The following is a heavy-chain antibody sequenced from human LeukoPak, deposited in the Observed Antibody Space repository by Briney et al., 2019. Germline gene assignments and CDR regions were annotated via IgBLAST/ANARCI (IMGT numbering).Heavy chain of an antibody. CDR3: ARDSGSYYRLAFDI. Sequence: GGSLRLSCAASGFTFSSMNWVRQAPGKGLEWVSSISSSSSCIYYADSVKGRFTISRDNAKNSLYLQMNSLRAEDTAVYYCARDSGSYYRLAFDIWGQGTMVTVSS. J-gene: IGHJ3*02. CDR2: ISSSSSCI. V-gene: IGHV3-21*01. D-gene: IGHD1-26*01. CDR1: GFTFSS.